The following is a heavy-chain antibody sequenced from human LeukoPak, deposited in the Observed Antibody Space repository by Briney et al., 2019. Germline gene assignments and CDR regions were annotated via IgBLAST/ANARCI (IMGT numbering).Heavy chain of an antibody. CDR1: GFTFSSYG. J-gene: IGHJ4*02. Sequence: PGGSLRLSCAASGFTFSSYGMSWVRQAPGKGLEWVSAISGSGGSTYYADSVKGRFTISRDNSKNTLYLQMNSLRAEDTAVYYCAKDHRDYDSSGYYFDYWGQGTLVTVSS. CDR2: ISGSGGST. V-gene: IGHV3-23*01. CDR3: AKDHRDYDSSGYYFDY. D-gene: IGHD3-22*01.